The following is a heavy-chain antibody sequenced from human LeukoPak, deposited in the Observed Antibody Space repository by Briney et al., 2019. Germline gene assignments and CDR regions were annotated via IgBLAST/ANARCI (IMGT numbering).Heavy chain of an antibody. J-gene: IGHJ4*02. Sequence: PGGSLRLSRAASGFTFSSYAMSWVRQAPGKGLEWVSAISGSGGSTYYADSVKGRFTISRDNSKNTLYLQMNSLRAEDTAVYYRAKDLEVYYDFWSGYFGGDFDYWGQGTLVTVSS. CDR1: GFTFSSYA. CDR3: AKDLEVYYDFWSGYFGGDFDY. D-gene: IGHD3-3*01. CDR2: ISGSGGST. V-gene: IGHV3-23*01.